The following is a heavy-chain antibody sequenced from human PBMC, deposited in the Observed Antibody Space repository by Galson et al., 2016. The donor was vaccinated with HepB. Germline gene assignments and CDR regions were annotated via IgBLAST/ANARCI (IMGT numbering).Heavy chain of an antibody. CDR2: IYHSGST. CDR1: GGSISGYY. D-gene: IGHD3-3*01. J-gene: IGHJ5*02. V-gene: IGHV4-59*13. CDR3: ARDGTMFGVAAHWFDP. Sequence: SETLSLTCTVSGGSISGYYWSWIRQPPGKGLEWIGYIYHSGSTIYNPSHKSRVTISIDTSRNQFSLRLNSVTAADTAVYYCARDGTMFGVAAHWFDPWGQGTLVTVSS.